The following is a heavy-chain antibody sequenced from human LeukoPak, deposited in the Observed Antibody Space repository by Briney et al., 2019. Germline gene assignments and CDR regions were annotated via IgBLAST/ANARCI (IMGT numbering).Heavy chain of an antibody. D-gene: IGHD4-17*01. Sequence: GGSLRLSYAASGFTFDDYAMHWVRQAPGKGLEWVSGISWNSGSIGYADSVKGRFTISRDNAKNSLYLQMNSLRAEDTALYYCAKDMRLWGDYVLDAFDIWGQGTMVTVSS. CDR3: AKDMRLWGDYVLDAFDI. V-gene: IGHV3-9*01. CDR1: GFTFDDYA. J-gene: IGHJ3*02. CDR2: ISWNSGSI.